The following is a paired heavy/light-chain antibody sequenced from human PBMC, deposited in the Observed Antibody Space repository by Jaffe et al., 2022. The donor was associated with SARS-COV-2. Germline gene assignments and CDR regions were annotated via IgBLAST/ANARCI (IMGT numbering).Light chain of an antibody. CDR3: MQGTHWPPT. Sequence: DVVMTQSPLSLPVTLGQPASISCRSSQRLVYSDGNTYLNWFQQRPGQSPRRLIYGVSNRDSGVPDRFSGSGSGTDFTLKISRVEAEDVGVYYCMQGTHWPPTFGQGTKVEIK. CDR1: QRLVYSDGNTY. V-gene: IGKV2-30*01. J-gene: IGKJ1*01. CDR2: GVS.
Heavy chain of an antibody. D-gene: IGHD6-19*01. CDR3: ARLSNSGWSDFDY. Sequence: EVQLVQSGAEVKKPGESLKISCKGSGYSFTDYWIAWVRQMPGKGLEWMGIFYPGDSDTRYNPSFQGQVTISADKSLTTAYLQWSSLMASDTAIYYCARLSNSGWSDFDYWGQGTLVTVSS. V-gene: IGHV5-51*01. CDR2: FYPGDSDT. J-gene: IGHJ4*02. CDR1: GYSFTDYW.